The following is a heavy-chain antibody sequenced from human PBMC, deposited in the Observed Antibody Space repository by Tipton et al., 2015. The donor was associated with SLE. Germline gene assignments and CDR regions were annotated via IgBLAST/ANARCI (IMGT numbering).Heavy chain of an antibody. J-gene: IGHJ4*02. CDR3: ARAETTDYFDY. D-gene: IGHD4-11*01. V-gene: IGHV3-30-3*01. CDR1: GFTFSSYA. Sequence: SLRLSCAASGFTFSSYAMHWVRQAPGKGLEWVAVISYDGSNKYYADSVKGRFTISRDNSKNTLYLQMNSLRAEDTAVYYCARAETTDYFDYWGQGTLVTVSS. CDR2: ISYDGSNK.